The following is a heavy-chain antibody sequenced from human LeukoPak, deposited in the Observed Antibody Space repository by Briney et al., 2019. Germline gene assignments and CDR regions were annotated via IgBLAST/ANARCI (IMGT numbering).Heavy chain of an antibody. Sequence: PGGSLRLSCAASGFTFSSYAMSWVRQAPGKGLEWVSGISGSGGSTNYADSVKGRFTISRDNSKNTLYLQMNSLKAEDTAVYYCAKEGLWSSNGLPFDYWGQGTLVTVSS. CDR2: ISGSGGST. V-gene: IGHV3-23*01. D-gene: IGHD6-19*01. CDR3: AKEGLWSSNGLPFDY. J-gene: IGHJ4*02. CDR1: GFTFSSYA.